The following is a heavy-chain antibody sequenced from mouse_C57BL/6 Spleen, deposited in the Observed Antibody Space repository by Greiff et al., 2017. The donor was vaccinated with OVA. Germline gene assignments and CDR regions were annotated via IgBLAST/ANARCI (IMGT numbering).Heavy chain of an antibody. V-gene: IGHV1-15*01. Sequence: QVQLQQSGAELVRPGASVTLSCKASGYTFTDYEMHWVKQTPVHGLEWIGSIDPETGGTAYNQKFKGKAILTADKSSSTADMELRSLTSEDSAVYYCTREDDYDGFAYWGQGTLVTVSA. CDR1: GYTFTDYE. J-gene: IGHJ3*01. CDR2: IDPETGGT. D-gene: IGHD2-4*01. CDR3: TREDDYDGFAY.